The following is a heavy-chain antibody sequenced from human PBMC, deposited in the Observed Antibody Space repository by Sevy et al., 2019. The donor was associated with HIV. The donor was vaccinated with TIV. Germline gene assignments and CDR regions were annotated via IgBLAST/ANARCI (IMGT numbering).Heavy chain of an antibody. CDR3: TRVRSFGLEY. CDR2: ITPSGDTT. V-gene: IGHV1-46*01. Sequence: ASVKVSCKAAGYNFTSYYIHWVRQAPGQGLEWMGIITPSGDTTTYSQKFQGRVTMTSDTSTSTVYMELSSLRYDDTAVYYCTRVRSFGLEYWGQGTLVTVSS. CDR1: GYNFTSYY. J-gene: IGHJ4*02. D-gene: IGHD3-16*01.